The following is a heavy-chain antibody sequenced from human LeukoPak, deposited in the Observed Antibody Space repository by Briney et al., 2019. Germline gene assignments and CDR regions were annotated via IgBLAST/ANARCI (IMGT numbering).Heavy chain of an antibody. D-gene: IGHD3-22*01. CDR2: IYHSGST. CDR3: AREGRITMIVVVSHGPWFDP. V-gene: IGHV4-4*02. CDR1: GDSISSSNW. Sequence: SETLSLTCAVSGDSISSSNWWNWVRQPPGKGLEWIGEIYHSGSTHYNPSLKSRITISVDKSKNQFSLKLSSVTAADTAVYYCAREGRITMIVVVSHGPWFDPWGQGTLVTVSS. J-gene: IGHJ5*02.